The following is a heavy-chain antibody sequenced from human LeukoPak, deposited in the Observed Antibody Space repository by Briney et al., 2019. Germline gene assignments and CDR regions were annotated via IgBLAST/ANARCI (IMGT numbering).Heavy chain of an antibody. CDR2: FSGSGADT. CDR3: AKDTTTHTVTTHYFDY. J-gene: IGHJ4*02. V-gene: IGHV3-23*01. D-gene: IGHD4-17*01. CDR1: GFTFSSYA. Sequence: PGGSLRLSCAGSGFTFSSYAMSWVRQAPGKGLEWVSAFSGSGADTYYADSVKGRFTISRDNSKNTLFLQMNSLRAEDSAVYYCAKDTTTHTVTTHYFDYWGQGSLVTVSS.